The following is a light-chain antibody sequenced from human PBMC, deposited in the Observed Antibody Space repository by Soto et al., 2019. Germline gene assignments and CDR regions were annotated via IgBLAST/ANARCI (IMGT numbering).Light chain of an antibody. CDR2: SAS. CDR3: HQYGSFPFT. CDR1: QSVYSNY. J-gene: IGKJ4*01. Sequence: ENVLTQSPGTLSLYPGERVTLSCRASQSVYSNYLAWYQRKPGQAPRLLIYSASGRATGIPDRFSGSGSGTDFTLTISRLEPEDFAVYYCHQYGSFPFTFGGGTNIDIK. V-gene: IGKV3-20*01.